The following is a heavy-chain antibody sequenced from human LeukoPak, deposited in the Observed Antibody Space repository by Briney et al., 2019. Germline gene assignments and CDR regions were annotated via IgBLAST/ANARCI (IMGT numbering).Heavy chain of an antibody. Sequence: PGGSLRLSCAASGFTFSSYAMHWVRQAPGKGQEGVAVISYDGSNKYYADSVKGRFTISRDNSKNTLYLQMNSLRAEDTAVYYCARDAAYSAFNMWGQGTMVTVSS. CDR1: GFTFSSYA. D-gene: IGHD4-11*01. V-gene: IGHV3-30-3*01. CDR2: ISYDGSNK. CDR3: ARDAAYSAFNM. J-gene: IGHJ3*02.